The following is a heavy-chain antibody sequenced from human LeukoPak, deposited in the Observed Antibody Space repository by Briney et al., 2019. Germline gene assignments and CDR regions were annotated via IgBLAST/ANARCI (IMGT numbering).Heavy chain of an antibody. V-gene: IGHV3-74*01. CDR1: GFPLRTYW. J-gene: IGHJ3*02. D-gene: IGHD6-13*01. CDR3: ARDMTAAAAFDAFDI. Sequence: GGSLRLSCAASGFPLRTYWMHWVRQVPGKGLGWLSRINSDGSSTTYADSVKGRFTISRDNAKNSLYLQMNSLRAEDTAVYYCARDMTAAAAFDAFDIWGQGTMVTVSS. CDR2: INSDGSST.